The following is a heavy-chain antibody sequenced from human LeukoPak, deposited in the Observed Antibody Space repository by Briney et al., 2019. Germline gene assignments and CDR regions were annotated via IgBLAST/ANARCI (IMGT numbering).Heavy chain of an antibody. CDR2: IVVGSGDT. Sequence: SVKVSCKASGFTFTRSAVQCVRQARGQRLEWIGWIVVGSGDTNSAQKFQERVTITRDMSTRTAYMELSSLRSEDTAVYYCGADSMPRGAFSYAFDIWGQGTMVTVSS. CDR1: GFTFTRSA. CDR3: GADSMPRGAFSYAFDI. J-gene: IGHJ3*02. V-gene: IGHV1-58*01. D-gene: IGHD3-10*01.